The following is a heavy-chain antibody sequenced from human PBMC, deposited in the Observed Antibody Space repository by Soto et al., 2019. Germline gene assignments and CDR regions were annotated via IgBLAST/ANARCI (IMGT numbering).Heavy chain of an antibody. J-gene: IGHJ4*02. V-gene: IGHV3-30*18. D-gene: IGHD2-2*01. Sequence: QVQLVESGGGVVQPGRSLRLSCAASGFTFSSYGMHWVRQAPGKGLEWVAVISYDGSNKYYADSVKGRFTISRDNSKNTLYLQMNSLRAEDTAVYYCAKDSPTVVPAANDNFDYWGQGTLVTVSS. CDR2: ISYDGSNK. CDR3: AKDSPTVVPAANDNFDY. CDR1: GFTFSSYG.